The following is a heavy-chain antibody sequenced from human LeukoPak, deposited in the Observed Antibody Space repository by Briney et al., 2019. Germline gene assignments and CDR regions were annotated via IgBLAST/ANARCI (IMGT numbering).Heavy chain of an antibody. V-gene: IGHV3-74*03. CDR3: TKDLTGAEDY. D-gene: IGHD7-27*01. J-gene: IGHJ4*02. CDR1: GFIFSNYG. CDR2: LNTDGGYT. Sequence: GGSLRLSCAASGFIFSNYGMIWVRQAPGKGPEWVARLNTDGGYTTYADSVKGRFTISRDNAKNTLYLQMNSLRDEDTAVYYCTKDLTGAEDYWGQGTLVTVSS.